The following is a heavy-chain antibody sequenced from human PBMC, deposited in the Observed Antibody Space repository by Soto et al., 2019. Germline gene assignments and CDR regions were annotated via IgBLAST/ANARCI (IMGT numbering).Heavy chain of an antibody. V-gene: IGHV1-69*13. Sequence: ASVKVSCKASGGTFSSYAISWVRQAPGQGLEWMGGIIPIFGTANYAQKFQGRVTITADESTSTAYMELSSLRSEDTAVYYCARDEGYSSSWYWFDPWGQGTLVTVSS. CDR2: IIPIFGTA. CDR3: ARDEGYSSSWYWFDP. D-gene: IGHD6-13*01. J-gene: IGHJ5*02. CDR1: GGTFSSYA.